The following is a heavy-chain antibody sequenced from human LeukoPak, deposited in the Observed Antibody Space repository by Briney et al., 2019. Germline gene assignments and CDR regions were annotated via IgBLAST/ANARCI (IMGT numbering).Heavy chain of an antibody. J-gene: IGHJ5*01. CDR3: ARGDVVRGVSWFDS. V-gene: IGHV5-51*04. Sequence: GASLKISCQGSGYTFTSYWIGWVRQMPVKGLEWMGSIYPGDSDTKYSPSFQGQVTISVDKPTNTAYLQWKSLKASDTAMYYCARGDVVRGVSWFDSWGQGALVTVSS. CDR1: GYTFTSYW. D-gene: IGHD2-21*02. CDR2: IYPGDSDT.